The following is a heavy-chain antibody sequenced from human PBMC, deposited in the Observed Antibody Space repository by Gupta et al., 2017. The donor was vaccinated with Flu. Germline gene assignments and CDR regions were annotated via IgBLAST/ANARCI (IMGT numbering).Heavy chain of an antibody. CDR2: INTNTGNP. D-gene: IGHD6-6*01. V-gene: IGHV7-4-1*02. CDR3: AREEGSSSIDY. J-gene: IGHJ4*02. Sequence: WVRQAPGQGLEWMGWINTNTGNPTYAQGFTGRFVFSLDTSVSTAYLQISSLKAEDTAVYYCAREEGSSSIDYWGQGTLVTVSS.